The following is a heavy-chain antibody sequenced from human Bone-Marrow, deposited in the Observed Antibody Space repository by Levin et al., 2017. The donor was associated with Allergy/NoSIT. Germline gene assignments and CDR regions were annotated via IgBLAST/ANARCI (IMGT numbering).Heavy chain of an antibody. D-gene: IGHD6-13*01. CDR3: ARGIAAAGSQKFDI. J-gene: IGHJ3*02. CDR2: IIPIFGTA. Sequence: KISCKASGGTFSSYAISWVRQAPGQGLEWMGGIIPIFGTANYAQKFQGRVTITADESTSTAYMELSSLRSEDTAVYYCARGIAAAGSQKFDIWGQGTMVTVSS. V-gene: IGHV1-69*01. CDR1: GGTFSSYA.